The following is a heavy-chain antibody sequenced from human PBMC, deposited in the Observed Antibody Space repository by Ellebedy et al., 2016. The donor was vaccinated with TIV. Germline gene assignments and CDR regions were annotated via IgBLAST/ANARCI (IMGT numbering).Heavy chain of an antibody. Sequence: AASVKVSCKASGYTFINFYMHWVRQAPGLGFEWMGIINPSSNSTTYAQKLQGRVTMTSDTSTSTLYMELSSLRSEDTAVYYCARAHCSGGRCYRFDYWGQGTLVTVSP. CDR2: INPSSNST. D-gene: IGHD2-15*01. J-gene: IGHJ4*02. CDR3: ARAHCSGGRCYRFDY. CDR1: GYTFINFY. V-gene: IGHV1-46*04.